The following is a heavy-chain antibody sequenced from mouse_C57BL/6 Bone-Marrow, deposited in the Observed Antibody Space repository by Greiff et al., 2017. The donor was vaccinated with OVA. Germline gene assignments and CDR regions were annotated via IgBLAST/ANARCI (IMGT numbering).Heavy chain of an antibody. D-gene: IGHD1-1*01. J-gene: IGHJ4*01. CDR2: IDPENGDT. Sequence: EVKLQESGAELVRPGASVKLSCTASGFNIKDDYMHWVKQRPEQGLEWIGWIDPENGDTEYASKFQGKATITADTSSNTAYLQLSSLTSEDTAVYYCARKRITTVVATPDAMDYWGQGTSVTVSS. V-gene: IGHV14-4*01. CDR3: ARKRITTVVATPDAMDY. CDR1: GFNIKDDY.